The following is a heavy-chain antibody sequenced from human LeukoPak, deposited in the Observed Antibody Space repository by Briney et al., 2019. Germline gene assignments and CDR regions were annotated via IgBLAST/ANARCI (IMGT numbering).Heavy chain of an antibody. J-gene: IGHJ4*02. CDR2: ISGSGGST. Sequence: GGSLRLSCAASGFTFSSYAMSWVRQAPGKGLEWVSAISGSGGSTYYADSVKGRFTIPRDNSKHTLYLQMNSLRAEDTAVYYCAKRDPARYSSSSHWGQGTLVTVSS. V-gene: IGHV3-23*01. CDR3: AKRDPARYSSSSH. D-gene: IGHD6-6*01. CDR1: GFTFSSYA.